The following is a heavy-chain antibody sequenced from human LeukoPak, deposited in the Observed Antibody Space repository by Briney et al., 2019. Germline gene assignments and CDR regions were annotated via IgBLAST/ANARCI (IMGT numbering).Heavy chain of an antibody. CDR3: ARSPLYCSGGSCLGHFDY. CDR1: WGSISNSSYY. Sequence: SETLALTRTVSWGSISNSSYYLGWLRQPPGKGLEWVGSIYYSGRTYYNPPHKRRVNISVDTSKNQFSLKRSSVTAADTAVYCCARSPLYCSGGSCLGHFDYWGQGTLVTVSS. V-gene: IGHV4-39*01. CDR2: IYYSGRT. J-gene: IGHJ4*02. D-gene: IGHD2-15*01.